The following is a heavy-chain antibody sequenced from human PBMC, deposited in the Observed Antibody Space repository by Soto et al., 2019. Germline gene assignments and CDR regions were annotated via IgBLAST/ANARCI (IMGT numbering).Heavy chain of an antibody. J-gene: IGHJ6*02. V-gene: IGHV3-30-3*01. CDR3: ARGRQGDSSSSDYYYYCMDV. CDR2: ISYDGSNK. Sequence: GSLRLSCAASGFTFSIYAMHWVRQAPGKGLDCVAVISYDGSNKYYADSVKGRFTISRDNSKNTLYLQMNSLRAEDTAVYYCARGRQGDSSSSDYYYYCMDVWGQGTTVTVSS. CDR1: GFTFSIYA. D-gene: IGHD6-6*01.